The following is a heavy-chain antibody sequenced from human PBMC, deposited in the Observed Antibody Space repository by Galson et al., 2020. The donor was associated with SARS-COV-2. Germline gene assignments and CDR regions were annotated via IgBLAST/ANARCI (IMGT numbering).Heavy chain of an antibody. J-gene: IGHJ3*01. Sequence: GGSLRLSFSVSGFTFSNYSMSWVRPTPGKGLEWVANIKKDGSDKTSGAATRGRFTNSRDNAKNSLYLQMNSLRAKETALYYCRAADNGFDVWGQGTMVTVSS. CDR3: RAADNGFDV. V-gene: IGHV3-7*01. CDR1: GFTFSNYS. D-gene: IGHD6-25*01. CDR2: IKKDGSDK.